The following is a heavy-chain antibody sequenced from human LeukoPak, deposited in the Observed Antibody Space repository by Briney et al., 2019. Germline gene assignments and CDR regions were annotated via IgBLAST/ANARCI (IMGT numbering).Heavy chain of an antibody. D-gene: IGHD6-13*01. CDR2: INQDGSEK. CDR3: AKDNNGAAAGIIPGSFDI. V-gene: IGHV3-7*01. CDR1: EFTFNNYW. J-gene: IGHJ3*02. Sequence: GGSLRLSYVASEFTFNNYWMNWVRQAPGKGLEWVANINQDGSEKYYVDSVKGRFTISRDHAQNSLYLQMNSMRVEDTAMYYCAKDNNGAAAGIIPGSFDIWGQGTMVTVSS.